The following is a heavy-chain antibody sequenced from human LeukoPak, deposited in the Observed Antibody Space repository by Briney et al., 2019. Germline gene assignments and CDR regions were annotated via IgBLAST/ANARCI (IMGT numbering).Heavy chain of an antibody. Sequence: GGSLRLSCAASGFTVSSNYMSWVRQAPGKGLEWVSVIYSGGSTYYADSVKGRFTISRDNSKNTLYLQMNSLRAEDTAVYYCARGRVLMVYAIYYYYGMDVWGQGTTVTVSS. J-gene: IGHJ6*02. CDR1: GFTVSSNY. CDR3: ARGRVLMVYAIYYYYGMDV. CDR2: IYSGGST. V-gene: IGHV3-53*01. D-gene: IGHD2-8*01.